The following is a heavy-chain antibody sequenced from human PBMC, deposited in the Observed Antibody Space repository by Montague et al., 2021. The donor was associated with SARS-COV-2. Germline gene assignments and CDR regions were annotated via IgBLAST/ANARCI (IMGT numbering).Heavy chain of an antibody. CDR1: GFTFSSYA. Sequence: FLRLSCAASGFTFSSYAMHWVRQAPGKGLEWVAAISYDGSNKYYADSVKGRFTISRDNSKNTLYLQMNSLRVEDTAVYYCARAAFTGTEEWGQGTLVTVSS. CDR3: ARAAFTGTEE. J-gene: IGHJ4*03. CDR2: ISYDGSNK. D-gene: IGHD4-17*01. V-gene: IGHV3-30*04.